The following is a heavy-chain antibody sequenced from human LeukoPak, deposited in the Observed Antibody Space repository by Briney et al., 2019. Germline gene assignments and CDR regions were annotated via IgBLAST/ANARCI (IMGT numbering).Heavy chain of an antibody. Sequence: PGGSLRLSCVASGFTFSSYSMNWVRQAPGKGLEWVSYISKGRPTIHYADSVKGRFTISRDNAKNSLYLQMNSLRDEDTAVYYCVRDPEALDYWGQGTLVTVSP. CDR2: ISKGRPTI. V-gene: IGHV3-48*02. CDR3: VRDPEALDY. J-gene: IGHJ4*02. CDR1: GFTFSSYS.